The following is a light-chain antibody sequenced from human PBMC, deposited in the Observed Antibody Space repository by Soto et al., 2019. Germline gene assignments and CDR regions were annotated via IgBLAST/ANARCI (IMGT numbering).Light chain of an antibody. CDR3: GTWDSSLSAYV. Sequence: SVLTQPPPVSAAPGRKVTLSRSGSRSNIGNNYVSWYQQLPGTAPKLLIYENNKRPSGIPDRFSGSKSGTSATLGITGLQTGDEADYYCGTWDSSLSAYVFGTGTKVTVL. J-gene: IGLJ1*01. CDR1: RSNIGNNY. V-gene: IGLV1-51*02. CDR2: ENN.